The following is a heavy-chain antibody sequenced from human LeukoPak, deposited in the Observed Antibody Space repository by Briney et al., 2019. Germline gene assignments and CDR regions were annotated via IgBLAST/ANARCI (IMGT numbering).Heavy chain of an antibody. J-gene: IGHJ4*02. D-gene: IGHD6-19*01. CDR2: NSGSGGST. CDR3: AKDQSDSGWPPSYFDY. Sequence: PGGSLRLSCAASGFTFSTYAMSWVRQAPGKGLEWVSANSGSGGSTYYADSVKGRFTISRDISKNTLYLQMNSLRAEDTAVYYCAKDQSDSGWPPSYFDYWGQGTPVTVSS. V-gene: IGHV3-23*01. CDR1: GFTFSTYA.